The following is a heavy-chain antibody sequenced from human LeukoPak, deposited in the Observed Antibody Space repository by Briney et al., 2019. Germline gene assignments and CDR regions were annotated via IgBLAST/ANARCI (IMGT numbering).Heavy chain of an antibody. V-gene: IGHV1-18*01. J-gene: IGHJ4*02. Sequence: ASVKVSCKASGYSFSSSGITWVRQAPGQGLEWMGWISGYNGNTADAQIFQGRVTMTTDTSTSTAYMELRSLRSDDTAVYFCARSGHCSGTSCYGEGIDFWGQGTLVTVSS. D-gene: IGHD2-2*01. CDR2: ISGYNGNT. CDR3: ARSGHCSGTSCYGEGIDF. CDR1: GYSFSSSG.